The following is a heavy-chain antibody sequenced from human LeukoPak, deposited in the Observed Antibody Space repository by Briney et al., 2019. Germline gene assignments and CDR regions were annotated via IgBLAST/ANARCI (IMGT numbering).Heavy chain of an antibody. CDR1: GGTFSSYA. D-gene: IGHD6-19*01. Sequence: SVKVSCKASGGTFSSYAISWVRQAPGQGLEWMVRIIPIFGTANYAQKFQGRVTITTDESTSTAYMELSSLRSEDTAVYYCAREPLRQQWLVDAFDIWGQGTMVTVSS. CDR3: AREPLRQQWLVDAFDI. J-gene: IGHJ3*02. CDR2: IIPIFGTA. V-gene: IGHV1-69*05.